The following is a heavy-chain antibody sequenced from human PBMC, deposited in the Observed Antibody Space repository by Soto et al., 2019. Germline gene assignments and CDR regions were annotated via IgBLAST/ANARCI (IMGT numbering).Heavy chain of an antibody. CDR2: ISYDGSNK. J-gene: IGHJ6*02. CDR1: GFTFSSYG. V-gene: IGHV3-30*18. D-gene: IGHD6-19*01. Sequence: GGSLRLSCAASGFTFSSYGMHWVRQAPGKGLEWVAVISYDGSNKYYADSVKGRFTISRDNSKNTLYLQMNSLRAEDTAVYYCAKSYGWLSHYGIHVWGPGTTVTVYS. CDR3: AKSYGWLSHYGIHV.